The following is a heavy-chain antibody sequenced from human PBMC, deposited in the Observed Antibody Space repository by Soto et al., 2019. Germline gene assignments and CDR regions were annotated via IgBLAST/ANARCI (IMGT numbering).Heavy chain of an antibody. Sequence: GASVKVSCKASGGTFSSYAISWVLQAPGQGLEWMGGIIPIFGTANYAQKFQGRVTITADESTSTAYMELSSLRSEDTAVYYCARDSRYYYDSSANYYYYYGMDVWGQGTTVTVSS. V-gene: IGHV1-69*13. D-gene: IGHD3-22*01. J-gene: IGHJ6*02. CDR3: ARDSRYYYDSSANYYYYYGMDV. CDR1: GGTFSSYA. CDR2: IIPIFGTA.